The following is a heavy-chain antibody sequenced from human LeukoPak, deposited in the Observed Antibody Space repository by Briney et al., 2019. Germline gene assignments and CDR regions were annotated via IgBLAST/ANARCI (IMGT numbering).Heavy chain of an antibody. V-gene: IGHV3-43*02. CDR2: ISGDGGST. J-gene: IGHJ3*02. CDR1: GFTFDDYA. D-gene: IGHD3-22*01. Sequence: PGGSLRLSCAASGFTFDDYAMHWVRQAPGKGLEWVSLISGDGGSTYYADSVKGRFTTSRDNSKNSLYLQMNSLRTEDTALYYCAMEVYNDTGWGAFDIWGQGTMVTVSS. CDR3: AMEVYNDTGWGAFDI.